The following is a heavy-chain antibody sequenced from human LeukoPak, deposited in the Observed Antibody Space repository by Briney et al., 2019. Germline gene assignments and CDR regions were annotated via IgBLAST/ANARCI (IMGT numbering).Heavy chain of an antibody. CDR2: ISNDAKYV. D-gene: IGHD5-18*01. V-gene: IGHV3-21*04. Sequence: GGSLRPSWAASGFTFSRYSMNWVRQAPGKGLEWVSSISNDAKYVYYADSLKGRFTVTRDNAKNSLCLQMNSLAVEDTAVYYCAKGALYSYGYAPYDYWGQGTLVTVSS. CDR1: GFTFSRYS. J-gene: IGHJ4*02. CDR3: AKGALYSYGYAPYDY.